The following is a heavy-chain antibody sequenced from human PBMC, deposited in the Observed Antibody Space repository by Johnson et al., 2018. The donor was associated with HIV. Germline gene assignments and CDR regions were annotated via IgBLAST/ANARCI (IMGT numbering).Heavy chain of an antibody. CDR2: ISYDGHNK. CDR1: GFTFRSYA. Sequence: QMQLVESGGGLVQPGRSLSLSCAASGFTFRSYAMHWVHQAPGQGLEWVAVISYDGHNKYYADSVKGRFTISRDNSKNTLYLQMNSLRPEDTAVYYCAKVRSRWTTFDDAFDIWGQGTLVTVSS. CDR3: AKVRSRWTTFDDAFDI. D-gene: IGHD4-11*01. V-gene: IGHV3-30*18. J-gene: IGHJ3*02.